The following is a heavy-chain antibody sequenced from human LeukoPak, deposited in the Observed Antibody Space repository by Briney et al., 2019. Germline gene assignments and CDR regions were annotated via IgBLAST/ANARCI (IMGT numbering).Heavy chain of an antibody. Sequence: GGSLRLSCATSGFAFSSYWMTWVRQDPGKGLEWVANINREGNEKYYVDSVKGRFTISRDNAKNSVDLQMDSLRVEDTAVYYCARVGTWELQRVFDFWGQGTLVTVSS. J-gene: IGHJ4*02. CDR3: ARVGTWELQRVFDF. D-gene: IGHD4-23*01. CDR1: GFAFSSYW. CDR2: INREGNEK. V-gene: IGHV3-7*01.